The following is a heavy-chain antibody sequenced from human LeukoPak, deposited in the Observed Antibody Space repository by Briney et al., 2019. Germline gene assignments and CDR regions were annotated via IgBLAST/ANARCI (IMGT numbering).Heavy chain of an antibody. CDR1: GFTFSNYA. CDR3: ARSLRGYGDPNFDY. J-gene: IGHJ4*02. Sequence: GRSLRLSCAASGFTFSNYAMHWVRQAPGKGLEWVAVISYDGSNAYYADSVKGRFTVSRDNSKNTLYLQMSSLRAEDTAVYYCARSLRGYGDPNFDYWGQGTLVTVSS. D-gene: IGHD4-17*01. CDR2: ISYDGSNA. V-gene: IGHV3-30-3*01.